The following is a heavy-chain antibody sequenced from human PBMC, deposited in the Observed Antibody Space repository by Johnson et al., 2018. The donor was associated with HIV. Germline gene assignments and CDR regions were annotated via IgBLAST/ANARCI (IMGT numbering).Heavy chain of an antibody. Sequence: HVQLVESGGGVVQPGRSLRLSCAASGFTFSSYAMHWVRQAPGKGLEWVAVISYDGSNKYYADSVKGRFTISRDNSKNTLYLQMNSLRAEDTAVYYCAGLYCSSTSCYEGGGDAFDIWGQGTMVTVSS. J-gene: IGHJ3*02. D-gene: IGHD2-2*01. CDR2: ISYDGSNK. V-gene: IGHV3-30-3*01. CDR3: AGLYCSSTSCYEGGGDAFDI. CDR1: GFTFSSYA.